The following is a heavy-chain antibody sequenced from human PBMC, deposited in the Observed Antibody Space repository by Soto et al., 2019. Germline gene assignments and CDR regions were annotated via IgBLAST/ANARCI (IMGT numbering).Heavy chain of an antibody. D-gene: IGHD2-2*01. Sequence: PGGSLRLSCAASGFTFSNYAMTWVRQAPGKGLEWVSGISGSGFVTHYADSVRGRFTISRDNSKNTLYLQMNSLRAEDTAVYYCAKDRCTVTRCYDGPGYWGQGTLVTVSS. CDR1: GFTFSNYA. CDR2: ISGSGFVT. J-gene: IGHJ4*02. V-gene: IGHV3-23*01. CDR3: AKDRCTVTRCYDGPGY.